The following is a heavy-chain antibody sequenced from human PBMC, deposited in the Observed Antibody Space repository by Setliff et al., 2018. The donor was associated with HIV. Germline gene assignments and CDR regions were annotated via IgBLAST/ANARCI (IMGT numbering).Heavy chain of an antibody. J-gene: IGHJ3*02. CDR2: IIPMYNIP. V-gene: IGHV1-69*13. D-gene: IGHD6-13*01. CDR3: ARDQTGVAAAAFGGGSAWSDEGFDI. CDR1: GGTLSNYV. Sequence: SVKVSCKTSGGTLSNYVITWVRQAPGQGLEWMGMIIPMYNIPASAQKFQGRVTFTADESTSTAYMELSSLSSEDTAVYYCARDQTGVAAAAFGGGSAWSDEGFDIWGQGTMVTV.